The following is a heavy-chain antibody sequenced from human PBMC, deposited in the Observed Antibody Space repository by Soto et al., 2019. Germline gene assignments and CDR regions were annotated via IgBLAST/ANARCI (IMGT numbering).Heavy chain of an antibody. CDR3: AKDLSGFGYSFVGNYYGMDV. CDR2: ISGSGGST. J-gene: IGHJ6*02. Sequence: GGSLRLSCAASGFTFSSYAMSWVRQAPGKGLEWVSAISGSGGSTYYADSVKGRFTISRDNSKNTLYLQMNSLRAEDTAVYYGAKDLSGFGYSFVGNYYGMDVWGQGTTVTVSS. V-gene: IGHV3-23*01. CDR1: GFTFSSYA. D-gene: IGHD3-22*01.